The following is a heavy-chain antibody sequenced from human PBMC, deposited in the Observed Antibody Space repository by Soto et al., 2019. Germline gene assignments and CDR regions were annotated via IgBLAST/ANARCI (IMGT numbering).Heavy chain of an antibody. V-gene: IGHV3-23*01. Sequence: PGGSLRLSCAASGFTFSSYAMSWVRQAPGKGLEWVSAISGSGGSTYYADSVKGRFTISRDNSKNTLYLQMNSLRAEDTAVYYCAKENRYKWLRLRGYYFDYWGQGTLVTVSS. CDR3: AKENRYKWLRLRGYYFDY. CDR2: ISGSGGST. J-gene: IGHJ4*02. D-gene: IGHD5-12*01. CDR1: GFTFSSYA.